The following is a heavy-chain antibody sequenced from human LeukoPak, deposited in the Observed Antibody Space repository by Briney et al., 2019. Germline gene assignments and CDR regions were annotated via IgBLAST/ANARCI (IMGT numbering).Heavy chain of an antibody. J-gene: IGHJ4*02. D-gene: IGHD2-8*01. CDR1: GFAFSSYA. V-gene: IGHV3-23*01. CDR2: ISDSGDYT. Sequence: GGSLRLSCAGSGFAFSSYAMSWVRQAPGQGLEWVSVISDSGDYTSYADSVRGRFTISRDNSRNTLYLQMISLRPEDTAVYYCAKDTSIGKYCTNGVCSPFDYWGQGTLVTVPS. CDR3: AKDTSIGKYCTNGVCSPFDY.